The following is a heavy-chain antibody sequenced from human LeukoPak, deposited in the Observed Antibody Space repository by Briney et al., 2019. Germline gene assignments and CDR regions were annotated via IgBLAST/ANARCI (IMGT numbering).Heavy chain of an antibody. J-gene: IGHJ6*02. CDR3: ARGAYGRANSPYFYGLDL. CDR2: ISYDGSDQ. Sequence: GGSLRLSCAASGFIFTTYTMHWVRQAPGKGLEWVAVISYDGSDQYYADSVKGRFAISRDNLKNTLYLQMDIFRADDTAVYYCARGAYGRANSPYFYGLDLWGQGATVTVS. D-gene: IGHD4-23*01. CDR1: GFIFTTYT. V-gene: IGHV3-30*09.